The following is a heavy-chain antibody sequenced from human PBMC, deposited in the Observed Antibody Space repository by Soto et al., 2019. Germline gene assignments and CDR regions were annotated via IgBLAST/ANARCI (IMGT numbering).Heavy chain of an antibody. CDR1: GFTFSSYG. CDR2: IWHDGGNK. D-gene: IGHD7-27*01. Sequence: QVQLVESGGGVVQPGRSLRLSCAASGFTFSSYGMHWVRQAPGKGLEWVAFIWHDGGNKFYAESVKGRFTISRDNSKNTPYLQMTSLSAEDTAMYYCARDGDVNTGVGKDYWGQGTLVTVSS. V-gene: IGHV3-33*01. CDR3: ARDGDVNTGVGKDY. J-gene: IGHJ4*02.